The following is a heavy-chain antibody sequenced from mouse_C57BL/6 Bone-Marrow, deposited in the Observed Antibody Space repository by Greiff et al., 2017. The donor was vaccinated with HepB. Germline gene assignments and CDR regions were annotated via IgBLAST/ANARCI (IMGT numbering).Heavy chain of an antibody. Sequence: EVKLVESGTVLARPGASVKMSCKTSGYTFTGYWMHWVKQRPGQGLEWIGAIYPGNSDTSYNQKFKGKAKLTAVTSASTAYMELSSLTNEDSAVYYCTRDYGSSFWYFDVWGTGTTVTVSS. D-gene: IGHD1-1*01. CDR1: GYTFTGYW. J-gene: IGHJ1*03. CDR2: IYPGNSDT. V-gene: IGHV1-5*01. CDR3: TRDYGSSFWYFDV.